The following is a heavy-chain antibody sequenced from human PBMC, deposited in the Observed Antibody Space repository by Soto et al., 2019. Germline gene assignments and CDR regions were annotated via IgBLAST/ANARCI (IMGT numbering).Heavy chain of an antibody. V-gene: IGHV3-73*01. Sequence: GGSLRLSCAASGFTFSGSAMHWVRQASGKGLEWVGRIRSKANSYATAYAASVKGRFTISRDDSKNTAYLQMNSLKTEDTAVYYCTRQPPDYYYYMDVWGKGTTVTVSS. CDR3: TRQPPDYYYYMDV. CDR1: GFTFSGSA. J-gene: IGHJ6*03. CDR2: IRSKANSYAT.